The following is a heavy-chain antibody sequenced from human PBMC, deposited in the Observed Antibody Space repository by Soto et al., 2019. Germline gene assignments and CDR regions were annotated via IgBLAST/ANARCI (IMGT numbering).Heavy chain of an antibody. J-gene: IGHJ3*02. CDR1: GYPVTAYY. CDR2: INPATGAA. Sequence: QLHLVQSGAVVKKPGASVTVSCSASGYPVTAYYMHWVRQAPGRGLEWMGGINPATGAAKYTQTFQGRVTLPRDPPTSTVFRELSGLTSEDTAAFYCARGGGVGVAGSAAFDMWGQGTLVTVSS. V-gene: IGHV1-2*02. CDR3: ARGGGVGVAGSAAFDM. D-gene: IGHD3-3*01.